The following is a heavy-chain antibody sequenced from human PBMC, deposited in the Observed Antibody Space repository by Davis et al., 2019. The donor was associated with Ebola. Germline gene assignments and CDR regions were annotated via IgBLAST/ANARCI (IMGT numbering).Heavy chain of an antibody. CDR2: ISSNGGST. V-gene: IGHV3-64D*06. D-gene: IGHD2-15*01. CDR3: VKGDGYCSGGSCYSEYFQH. Sequence: PGGSLRLSCSASGFTFSSYAMHWVRQAPGKGLEYVSAISSNGGSTYYADSVKGRFTISRDNSKNTLYLQMSSLRAEDTAVYYCVKGDGYCSGGSCYSEYFQHWGQGTLVTVSS. CDR1: GFTFSSYA. J-gene: IGHJ1*01.